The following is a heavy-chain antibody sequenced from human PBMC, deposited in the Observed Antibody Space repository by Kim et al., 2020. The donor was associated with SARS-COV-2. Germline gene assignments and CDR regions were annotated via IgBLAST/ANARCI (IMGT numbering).Heavy chain of an antibody. CDR1: GSSIISNYL. Sequence: SETLSLTCGVSGSSIISNYLWGLIRQPPGKGLQLIGYIYYSGSTDYNPSLKGRVTLSVDTSKNQFSLRLSSVRAVDTAVYYYARQPAGTVEFDYWGQGTLVTVSS. V-gene: IGHV4-28*01. CDR2: IYYSGST. D-gene: IGHD1-7*01. CDR3: ARQPAGTVEFDY. J-gene: IGHJ4*02.